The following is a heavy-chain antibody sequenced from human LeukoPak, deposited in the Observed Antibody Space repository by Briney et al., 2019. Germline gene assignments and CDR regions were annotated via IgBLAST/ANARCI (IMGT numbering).Heavy chain of an antibody. V-gene: IGHV3-30*04. CDR1: GFTFSNFA. D-gene: IGHD6-13*01. CDR2: VSYDGSYK. Sequence: GESLRLSCAATGFTFSNFAMHWVRQAPGKGLEWVAVVSYDGSYKYYADSVKGRFTISRDNSKNTLYLQMNSLRAEDTAVYYCARDPSGPPPKYSSSWYFDCWGPGTLVTVSS. CDR3: ARDPSGPPPKYSSSWYFDC. J-gene: IGHJ4*02.